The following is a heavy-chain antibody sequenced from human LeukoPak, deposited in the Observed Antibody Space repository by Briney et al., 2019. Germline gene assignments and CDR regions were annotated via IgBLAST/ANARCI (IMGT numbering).Heavy chain of an antibody. Sequence: SVKVSCKASGGTFSSYAIRWVRQAPGQGLEWMGRIIPIFGTANYAQQFQGRVTITTDESTRTACLELSSLISEDTAVYYCAGERVSGDSYYYYYMDVWGKGTTVTVSS. J-gene: IGHJ6*03. D-gene: IGHD3-10*01. CDR3: AGERVSGDSYYYYYMDV. CDR1: GGTFSSYA. V-gene: IGHV1-69*05. CDR2: IIPIFGTA.